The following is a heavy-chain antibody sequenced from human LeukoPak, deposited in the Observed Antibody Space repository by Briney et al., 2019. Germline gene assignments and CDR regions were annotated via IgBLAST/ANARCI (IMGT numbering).Heavy chain of an antibody. CDR3: AKAGGISSLYESWAFDY. CDR2: ISGSGGST. CDR1: GFTFSSYA. J-gene: IGHJ4*02. D-gene: IGHD6-13*01. Sequence: GGSLRLSCAASGFTFSSYAMSWVRQAPGKELEWVSAISGSGGSTSYADSVKGRFTISRDNSKNTLYLQMNSLSAEHTAVYHCAKAGGISSLYESWAFDYWGQGTLVTVSS. V-gene: IGHV3-23*01.